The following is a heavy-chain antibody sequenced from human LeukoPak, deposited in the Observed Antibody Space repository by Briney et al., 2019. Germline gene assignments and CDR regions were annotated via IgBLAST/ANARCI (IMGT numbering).Heavy chain of an antibody. CDR1: GGTFSSYA. CDR3: ARDGAGYSSGWAPDY. CDR2: IIPIFGTA. J-gene: IGHJ4*02. Sequence: ASVKVSCKASGGTFSSYAISWVRQAPGQGLEWMGGIIPIFGTANYAQKFQGRVTITADECTRTAYMELSSLRSEDTAVYYCARDGAGYSSGWAPDYWGQGTLVTVSS. V-gene: IGHV1-69*13. D-gene: IGHD6-19*01.